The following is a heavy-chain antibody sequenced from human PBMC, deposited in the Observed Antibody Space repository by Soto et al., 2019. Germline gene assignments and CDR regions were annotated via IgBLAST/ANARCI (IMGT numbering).Heavy chain of an antibody. V-gene: IGHV1-69*06. J-gene: IGHJ4*02. Sequence: QVQLVQSGAEVKKPGSSVKVSCKASGGTFSSYAISWVRQAPGQGLEWMGGIIPIFGTANYAQEFQGRVTITADKSTSTAYMELSSLRSEDTAVYYCARVGGPRGYCSGGSCYSNYYFDYWGQGTLVTVSS. CDR2: IIPIFGTA. CDR1: GGTFSSYA. CDR3: ARVGGPRGYCSGGSCYSNYYFDY. D-gene: IGHD2-15*01.